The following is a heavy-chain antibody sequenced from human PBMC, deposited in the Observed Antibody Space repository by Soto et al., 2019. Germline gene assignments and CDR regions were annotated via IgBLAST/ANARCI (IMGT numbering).Heavy chain of an antibody. CDR2: IIPILGIA. CDR3: ARHPSDYGDSGDI. CDR1: GGTFSSYT. D-gene: IGHD4-17*01. Sequence: GASVKVSCKASGGTFSSYTISWVRQAPGQGLEWMGRIIPILGIANYAQKFQGRVTITADKSTSTAYMELSSLRSENTAVYYCARHPSDYGDSGDIWGQGTMVTVSS. J-gene: IGHJ3*02. V-gene: IGHV1-69*02.